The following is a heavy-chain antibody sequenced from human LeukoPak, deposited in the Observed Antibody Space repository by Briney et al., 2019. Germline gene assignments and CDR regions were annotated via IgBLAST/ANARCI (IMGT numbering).Heavy chain of an antibody. CDR2: IYHSGST. J-gene: IGHJ5*02. CDR3: ARHLYGSGFDP. CDR1: GGSISSYY. V-gene: IGHV4-59*04. Sequence: SETLSLTCTVSGGSISSYYWSWIRQPPGKGLEWIGSIYHSGSTYYNPSLKSRVTMSVDTSKNQFSLKLSSVTAADTAVYYCARHLYGSGFDPWGQGTLVTVSS. D-gene: IGHD4-17*01.